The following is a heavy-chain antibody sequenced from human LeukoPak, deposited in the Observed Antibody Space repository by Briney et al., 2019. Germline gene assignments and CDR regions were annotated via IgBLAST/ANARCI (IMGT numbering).Heavy chain of an antibody. V-gene: IGHV1-2*02. D-gene: IGHD3-22*01. CDR2: INPNSGGT. CDR3: AVTYYYDSSGYYYSFDY. J-gene: IGHJ4*02. CDR1: GYTFTGYY. Sequence: GASVKVSCKASGYTFTGYYMHWVRQAPGQGLAWMGWINPNSGGTNYAHKFQGRVTMTSDTSISTAYMELSRMRSDDTAVYYCAVTYYYDSSGYYYSFDYWGKGTLVTVSS.